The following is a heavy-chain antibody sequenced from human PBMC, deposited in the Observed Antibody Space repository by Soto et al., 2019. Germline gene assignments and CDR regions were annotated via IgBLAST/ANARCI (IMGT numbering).Heavy chain of an antibody. J-gene: IGHJ5*02. D-gene: IGHD3-9*01. Sequence: TCSVAGGSSSSYYWSCIRKPPGKGLEWIGYIYYSGSTNYNPSLKSRVTISVDTSKNQFSLKLSSVTAADTAVYYCARVGDILTGSAYLFAPWGQGTLVTVSS. CDR1: GGSSSSYY. CDR3: ARVGDILTGSAYLFAP. V-gene: IGHV4-59*01. CDR2: IYYSGST.